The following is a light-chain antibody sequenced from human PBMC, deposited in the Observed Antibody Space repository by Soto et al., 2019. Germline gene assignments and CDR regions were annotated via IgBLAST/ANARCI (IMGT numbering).Light chain of an antibody. CDR1: SSDVGSYDL. J-gene: IGLJ1*01. Sequence: QSALTQPASVSGSPGQSITISCTGTSSDVGSYDLVSWYQQHPGKVPKLMIFGVTKRPSGVSDRFSGSKSGNTASLTIPGLQAEDEADYFCCSYAGDSMYVFGTGTKVTVL. CDR3: CSYAGDSMYV. V-gene: IGLV2-23*02. CDR2: GVT.